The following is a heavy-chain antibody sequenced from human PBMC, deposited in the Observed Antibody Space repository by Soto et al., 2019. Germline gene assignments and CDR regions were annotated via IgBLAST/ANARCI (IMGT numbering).Heavy chain of an antibody. J-gene: IGHJ3*02. CDR2: IYYSGST. D-gene: IGHD6-13*01. CDR1: GGSISSGGYY. Sequence: SETLSLTCTVSGGSISSGGYYWSWIRQHPGKGLEWIGYIYYSGSTYYNPSLKSRVTISVDTSKNQFSLKLSSVTAADTAVYYCARDTLAAPIPPYAFDIWGQGTMVTVS. CDR3: ARDTLAAPIPPYAFDI. V-gene: IGHV4-31*02.